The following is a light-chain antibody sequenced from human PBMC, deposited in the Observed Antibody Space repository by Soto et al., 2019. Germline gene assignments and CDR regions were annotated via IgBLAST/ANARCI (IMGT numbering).Light chain of an antibody. J-gene: IGLJ2*01. Sequence: QSVLTQPPSASGSPGQSVTISCTGTSNDIGNYNYVSWYQQHPGKAPKFIIYEVSKRPSGVPDRFSGSKSGDTASLTVSGLQPEDEADYYCSSYAGSNKLVFGGGTKLTVL. V-gene: IGLV2-8*01. CDR3: SSYAGSNKLV. CDR1: SNDIGNYNY. CDR2: EVS.